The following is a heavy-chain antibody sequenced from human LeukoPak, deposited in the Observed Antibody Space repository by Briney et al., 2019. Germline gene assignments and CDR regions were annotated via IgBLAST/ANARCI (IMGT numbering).Heavy chain of an antibody. CDR3: ARVGDCSSTSCYRDAFDI. V-gene: IGHV4-34*01. J-gene: IGHJ3*02. Sequence: PSETLSLTCAVYGGSFSGHYWSWIRQPPGKGLEWIGEINHSGSTNYNPSLKSRVTISVDTSKNQFSLKLSSVTAADTAVYYCARVGDCSSTSCYRDAFDIWGQGTMVTVSS. CDR1: GGSFSGHY. D-gene: IGHD2-2*01. CDR2: INHSGST.